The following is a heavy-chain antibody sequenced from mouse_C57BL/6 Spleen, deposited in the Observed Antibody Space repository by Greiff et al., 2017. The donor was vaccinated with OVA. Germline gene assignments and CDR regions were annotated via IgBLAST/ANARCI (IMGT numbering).Heavy chain of an antibody. CDR3: ARISSGPWFAY. CDR2: IDPSDSYT. D-gene: IGHD3-2*02. V-gene: IGHV1-69*01. Sequence: QVQLQQPGAELVMPGASVKLSCKASGYTFTSYWMHWVKQRPGQGLEWIGEIDPSDSYTNYNQTFKGKSTLTVDKSSSTAYMQLSSLTSEDSAVYYCARISSGPWFAYWGQGTLVTVSA. CDR1: GYTFTSYW. J-gene: IGHJ3*01.